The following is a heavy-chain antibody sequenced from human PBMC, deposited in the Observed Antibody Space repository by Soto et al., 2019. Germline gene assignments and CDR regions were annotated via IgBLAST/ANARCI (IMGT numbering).Heavy chain of an antibody. CDR2: INPNSGGT. CDR3: ARASRDGYNYVFDY. V-gene: IGHV1-2*04. J-gene: IGHJ4*02. D-gene: IGHD5-12*01. Sequence: GASVKVSSKASGYTFTGYCISWLRQAPGQGLEWMGWINPNSGGTNYAQKFQGWVTMTRDTSISTAYMELSRLRSDDTAVYYCARASRDGYNYVFDYWGQGTLVTVSS. CDR1: GYTFTGYC.